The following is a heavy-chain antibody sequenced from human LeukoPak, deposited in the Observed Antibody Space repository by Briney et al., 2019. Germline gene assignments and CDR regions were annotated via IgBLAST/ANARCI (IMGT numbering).Heavy chain of an antibody. CDR2: INIGGDST. Sequence: GGSLRLSCTASGFNFYDDPMTWVRQAPGKGLEWVSSINIGGDSTWYADSVNGRFTISRDDSTNTLYLQMNSLRVEDTALYYCAKAKSDIVVVVVVPGYYYYYMDVWGKGTTVTVSS. V-gene: IGHV3-23*01. CDR1: GFNFYDDP. D-gene: IGHD2-15*01. J-gene: IGHJ6*03. CDR3: AKAKSDIVVVVVVPGYYYYYMDV.